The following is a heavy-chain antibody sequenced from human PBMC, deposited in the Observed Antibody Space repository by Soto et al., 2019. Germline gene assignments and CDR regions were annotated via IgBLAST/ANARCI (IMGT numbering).Heavy chain of an antibody. J-gene: IGHJ6*02. CDR1: GGTFRTYA. CDR2: IIPIFGKV. D-gene: IGHD6-19*01. V-gene: IGHV1-69*12. CDR3: AKGAVAATPTSYYYYGMDV. Sequence: QVQLLQSGAEVKKPGSSVRVSCEASGGTFRTYAISWVRQAPGQGLEWMGEIIPIFGKVNDAQKFRGRVTITADESTTTVYMDLRSLTSEDTAVYYCAKGAVAATPTSYYYYGMDVWGQGTTVTVS.